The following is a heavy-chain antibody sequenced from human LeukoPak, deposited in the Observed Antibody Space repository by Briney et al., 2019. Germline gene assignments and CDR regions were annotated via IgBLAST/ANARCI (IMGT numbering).Heavy chain of an antibody. CDR1: GFTFSSYS. CDR2: ISSSSSYI. CDR3: ARSGSYDILTGLGAFDI. J-gene: IGHJ3*02. V-gene: IGHV3-21*01. D-gene: IGHD3-9*01. Sequence: PGGSLRLSCAASGFTFSSYSMNWVRQAPGKGLEWVSSISSSSSYIYYADSVKGRYTISRDNAKNSLYLQMNSLRAEDTAVYYCARSGSYDILTGLGAFDIWGQGTMVTVSS.